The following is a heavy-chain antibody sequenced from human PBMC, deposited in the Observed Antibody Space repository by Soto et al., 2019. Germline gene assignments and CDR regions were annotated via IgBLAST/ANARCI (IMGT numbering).Heavy chain of an antibody. V-gene: IGHV1-2*04. CDR1: GYTFTGYY. J-gene: IGHJ6*02. CDR3: ARDQNYYDSSGYYYPTENYYYYYGMDV. Sequence: GASVKVSCKASGYTFTGYYMHWVRQAPGQGLEWMGWINPNSGGTNYAQKFQGWVTMTRDTSISTAYMELSRLRSDDTAVYYCARDQNYYDSSGYYYPTENYYYYYGMDVWGQGTTVTVSS. CDR2: INPNSGGT. D-gene: IGHD3-22*01.